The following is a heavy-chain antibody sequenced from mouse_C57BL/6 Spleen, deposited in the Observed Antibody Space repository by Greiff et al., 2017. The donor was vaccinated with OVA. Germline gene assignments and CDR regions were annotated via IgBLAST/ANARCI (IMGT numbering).Heavy chain of an antibody. CDR1: GYTFTDYN. V-gene: IGHV1-18*01. Sequence: SGPELVKPGASVKIPCKASGYTFTDYNMDWVKQSHGKSLEWIGDINPNNGGTIYNQKFKGKATLTVDKSSRTASMELRSLTSEDTAVYYCARRDYSNYCAMDYWGQGTSVTVSS. J-gene: IGHJ4*01. CDR2: INPNNGGT. CDR3: ARRDYSNYCAMDY. D-gene: IGHD2-5*01.